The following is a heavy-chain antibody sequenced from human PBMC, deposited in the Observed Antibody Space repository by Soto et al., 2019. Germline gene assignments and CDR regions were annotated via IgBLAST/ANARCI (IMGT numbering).Heavy chain of an antibody. D-gene: IGHD6-13*01. V-gene: IGHV1-69*02. CDR2: IIPILGIA. CDR1: GGTFSSYT. Sequence: QVQLVQSGAEVKKPGSSVKVSCKASGGTFSSYTISWVRQAPGQGLEWMGRIIPILGIANYAQKFQGRVTITADKSSSTAYMVLSSLRSEDTAVYFCARLQADSSSWGHGTLVTVSS. J-gene: IGHJ5*01. CDR3: ARLQADSSS.